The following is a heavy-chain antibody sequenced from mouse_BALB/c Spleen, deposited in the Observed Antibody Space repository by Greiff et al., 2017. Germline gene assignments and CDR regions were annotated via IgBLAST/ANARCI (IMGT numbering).Heavy chain of an antibody. J-gene: IGHJ1*01. CDR2: IWRGGST. D-gene: IGHD2-1*01. CDR3: AKGGGNYYWYFDV. Sequence: LQESGPSLVQPSQSLSITCTVSGFSLTSYGVHWVRQSPGKGLEWLGVIWRGGSTDYNAAFMSRLSITKDNSKSQVFFKMNSLQADDTAIYYCAKGGGNYYWYFDVWGAGTTVTVSS. V-gene: IGHV2-5-1*01. CDR1: GFSLTSYG.